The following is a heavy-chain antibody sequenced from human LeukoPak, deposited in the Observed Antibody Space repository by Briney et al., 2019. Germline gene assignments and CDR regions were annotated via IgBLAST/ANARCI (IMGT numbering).Heavy chain of an antibody. CDR3: EAGKRDAFDY. D-gene: IGHD5-24*01. CDR1: GFTFSNSA. CDR2: ITHNAISP. V-gene: IGHV3-64D*06. Sequence: GGSLRLSCSASGFTFSNSAMHWVRQAPGKGLEYVSGITHNAISPSYGDSVKDRFTISRDNSKNTLYLQMSSLSAEDTVVYYAEAGKRDAFDYWGQGILVTVSS. J-gene: IGHJ4*02.